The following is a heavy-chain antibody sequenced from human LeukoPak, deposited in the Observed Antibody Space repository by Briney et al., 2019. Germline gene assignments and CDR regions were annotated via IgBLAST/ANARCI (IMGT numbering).Heavy chain of an antibody. Sequence: PGGSLRLSCAASGFTFSSYEIHWVRQAPGKGLEWVSYISSSGSTMYYADSVKGRFTISRDNAKNSLYLQMNSLRAEDTALYYCARGGLLGRDGYNPDYWGQGTLVTVSS. D-gene: IGHD5-24*01. J-gene: IGHJ4*02. CDR2: ISSSGSTM. CDR3: ARGGLLGRDGYNPDY. V-gene: IGHV3-48*03. CDR1: GFTFSSYE.